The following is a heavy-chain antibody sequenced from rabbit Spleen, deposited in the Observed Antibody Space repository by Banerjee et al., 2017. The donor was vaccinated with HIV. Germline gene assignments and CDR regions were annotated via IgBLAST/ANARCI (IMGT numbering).Heavy chain of an antibody. V-gene: IGHV1S43*01. Sequence: QQQLEESGGGLVKPGGTLTLTCKGSGIDFSRYGVSWVRQAPGKGLEWIGYIDPIFGSTYYTSWVNGRFTISSHNAQNTLYLQLNSLTVADTATYFCVRGSGWGFGYFKLCGPGTLVTVS. D-gene: IGHD4-1*01. CDR3: VRGSGWGFGYFKL. CDR1: GIDFSRYGV. CDR2: IDPIFGST. J-gene: IGHJ4*01.